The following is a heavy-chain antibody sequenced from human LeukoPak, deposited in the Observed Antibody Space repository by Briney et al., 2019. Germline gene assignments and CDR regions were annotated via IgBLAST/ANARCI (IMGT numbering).Heavy chain of an antibody. J-gene: IGHJ5*02. CDR3: ARDFRLGHNWFDP. CDR2: IYYSGST. Sequence: SETLSLTCTVSGGSISSSSYYWGWIRQPPGKGLEWIGSIYYSGSTYYNPSLKSRVTISVDTSKNQFSLKLSSVTAADTAVYYCARDFRLGHNWFDPRGQGTLVTVSS. CDR1: GGSISSSSYY. V-gene: IGHV4-39*07.